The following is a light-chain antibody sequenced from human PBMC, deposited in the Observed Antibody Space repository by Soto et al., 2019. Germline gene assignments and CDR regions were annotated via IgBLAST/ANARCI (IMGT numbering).Light chain of an antibody. J-gene: IGLJ1*01. V-gene: IGLV2-8*01. CDR1: STDVGGYDY. Sequence: QSALTQPPSASGSPGQSVTISCTGTSTDVGGYDYVSWYQQHPGKVPKLMIYEVNKRPSGVPDRFSGSKSGNTASLTVSGLQPEEEGDYYCTPYAGGNNVFGTGTKLTVL. CDR2: EVN. CDR3: TPYAGGNNV.